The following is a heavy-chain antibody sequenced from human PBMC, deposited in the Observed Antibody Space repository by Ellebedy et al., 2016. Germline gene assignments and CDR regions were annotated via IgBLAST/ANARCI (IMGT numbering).Heavy chain of an antibody. D-gene: IGHD3-22*01. CDR2: IKEDGSEK. J-gene: IGHJ6*03. CDR3: ARDPGSYYDATDYYYMDV. Sequence: GGSLRLXXAASGSTFITYWMSWVRQAPGKGLEWVANIKEDGSEKYYVDSLKGRFTISRDNAKNSLYLQMNSLRAGDTAVYYCARDPGSYYDATDYYYMDVWGKGTTVTVSS. CDR1: GSTFITYW. V-gene: IGHV3-7*01.